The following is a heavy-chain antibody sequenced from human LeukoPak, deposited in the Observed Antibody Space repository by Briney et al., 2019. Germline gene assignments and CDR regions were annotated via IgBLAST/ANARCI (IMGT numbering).Heavy chain of an antibody. D-gene: IGHD3-22*01. CDR3: ANNRHSSAYYYVVAPPDY. CDR2: ISGSGGST. V-gene: IGHV3-23*01. J-gene: IGHJ4*02. CDR1: GFTFSSYA. Sequence: PGGSLRLSCAASGFTFSSYAMSWVRQAPGKGLEWVSAISGSGGSTYYADSVKGRFTISRDNSKNTLYLQMNSLRAEDTAVYYCANNRHSSAYYYVVAPPDYWGQGTLVTVSS.